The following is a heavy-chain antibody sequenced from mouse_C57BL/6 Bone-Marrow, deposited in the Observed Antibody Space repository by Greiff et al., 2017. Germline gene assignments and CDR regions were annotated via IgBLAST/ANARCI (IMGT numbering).Heavy chain of an antibody. CDR3: ARGWSYDGYPAWFAY. V-gene: IGHV1-56*01. D-gene: IGHD2-3*01. CDR1: GYTFTSHW. Sequence: VKLMESGPELVRPGASVKISCKAPGYTFTSHWLQWVRQRPGQGLEWIGEIFPGSGSTDYNEKCKGKATLTVDTSSSTADMQLSSLSSEDYAGYFCARGWSYDGYPAWFAYWGQGTLVTVSA. CDR2: IFPGSGST. J-gene: IGHJ3*01.